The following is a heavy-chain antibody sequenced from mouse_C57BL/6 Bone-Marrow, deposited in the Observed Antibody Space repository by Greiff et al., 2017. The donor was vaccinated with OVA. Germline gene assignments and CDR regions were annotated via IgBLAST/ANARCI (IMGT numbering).Heavy chain of an antibody. CDR1: GFTFSDYY. Sequence: EVQGVESEGGLVQPGSSMKLSCTASGFTFSDYYMAWVRQVPEKGLEWVANINYDGSSTYYLDSLKSRFIISRATAKHILYLQMSSLKSEDTATYYGARESSLSMRLRRGYYFDDWGQGTTLTVSS. D-gene: IGHD2-4*01. CDR2: INYDGSST. V-gene: IGHV5-16*01. CDR3: ARESSLSMRLRRGYYFDD. J-gene: IGHJ2*01.